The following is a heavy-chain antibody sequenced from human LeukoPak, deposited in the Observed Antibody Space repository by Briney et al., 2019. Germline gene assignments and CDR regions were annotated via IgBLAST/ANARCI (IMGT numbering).Heavy chain of an antibody. CDR1: GFTFSSYA. J-gene: IGHJ4*02. CDR3: AKGRIVLMVYALYFDY. Sequence: GGSLRLSCAASGFTFSSYAMSWVRQAPGKGLEWVSAISGSGGSTYYADSVKGRFTISRDNSKNTLYLQMDSLRAEDTAVYYCAKGRIVLMVYALYFDYWGQGTLVTVSS. V-gene: IGHV3-23*01. D-gene: IGHD2-8*01. CDR2: ISGSGGST.